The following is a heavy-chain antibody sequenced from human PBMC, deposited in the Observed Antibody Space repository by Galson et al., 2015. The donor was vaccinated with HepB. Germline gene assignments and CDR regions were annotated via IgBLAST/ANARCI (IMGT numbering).Heavy chain of an antibody. CDR2: ISGSGGST. V-gene: IGHV3-23*01. CDR1: GFTFSSYA. D-gene: IGHD3-22*01. CDR3: AKKGGYGDAWDI. J-gene: IGHJ3*02. Sequence: SLRLSCAASGFTFSSYAMSWVRQAPGKGLEWVSAISGSGGSTYYADSVKGRFTISRDNSKNTLYLQMNSLRAEDTAAYYCAKKGGYGDAWDIWGQGTMGTVSS.